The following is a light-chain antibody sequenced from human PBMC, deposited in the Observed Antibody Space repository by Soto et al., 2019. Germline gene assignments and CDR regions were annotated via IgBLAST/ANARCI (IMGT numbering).Light chain of an antibody. CDR3: QQRSNWPVT. V-gene: IGKV3-11*01. J-gene: IGKJ5*01. CDR1: QSVSSS. CDR2: GAS. Sequence: EIVLTQSPATLSSSPGERATLSCRASQSVSSSLAWYQQKPGQAPRLLIYGASNRAGGIPARFSGSGSGTDFTLTISSLEPEDFAVYYCQQRSNWPVTFGQGPRLEIK.